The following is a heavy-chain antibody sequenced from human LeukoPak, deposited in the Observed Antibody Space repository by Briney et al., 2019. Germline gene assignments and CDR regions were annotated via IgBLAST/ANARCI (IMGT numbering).Heavy chain of an antibody. J-gene: IGHJ6*03. Sequence: SAKVSCKASGGTFSSYTISWVRQAPGQGLEWMGRIIPILGIANYAQKFQGRVTITADKSTSTAYMELSSLRSEDTAVYYCASVGCSSTSCHGEYYYMDVWGKGTTVTVSS. CDR2: IIPILGIA. CDR3: ASVGCSSTSCHGEYYYMDV. V-gene: IGHV1-69*02. D-gene: IGHD2-2*01. CDR1: GGTFSSYT.